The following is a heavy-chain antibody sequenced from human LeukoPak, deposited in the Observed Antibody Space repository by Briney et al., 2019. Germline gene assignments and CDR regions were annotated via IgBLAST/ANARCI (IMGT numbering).Heavy chain of an antibody. CDR2: IYSGGST. CDR1: GFTVSSNY. Sequence: LTGGSLRLSCAASGFTVSSNYMSWVRQAPGKGLEWVSVIYSGGSTYYADSVKGRFTISRDNSKNTLYLQMNSLRAEDTAVYYCARDKYNWNDRGAFDIWGQGTMVTVSS. J-gene: IGHJ3*02. CDR3: ARDKYNWNDRGAFDI. V-gene: IGHV3-53*01. D-gene: IGHD1-1*01.